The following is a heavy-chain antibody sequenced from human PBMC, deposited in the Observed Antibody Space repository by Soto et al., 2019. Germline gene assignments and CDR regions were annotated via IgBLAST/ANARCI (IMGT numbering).Heavy chain of an antibody. V-gene: IGHV4-4*02. CDR2: IYHSGST. CDR3: ARRTSTGYSSSWPPDCYYYYGMDV. J-gene: IGHJ6*02. Sequence: PSETLSLTCAVSGGSISSSNWWSWVRQPPGKGLEWIGEIYHSGSTNYNPSLKSRVTISVDKSKNQFSLKLSSVTAADTAVYYCARRTSTGYSSSWPPDCYYYYGMDVRGQGTTVTVS. D-gene: IGHD6-13*01. CDR1: GGSISSSNW.